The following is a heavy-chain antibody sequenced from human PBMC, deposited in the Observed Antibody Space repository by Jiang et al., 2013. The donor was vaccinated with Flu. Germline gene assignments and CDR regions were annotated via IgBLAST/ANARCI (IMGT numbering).Heavy chain of an antibody. V-gene: IGHV6-1*01. J-gene: IGHJ4*02. CDR3: AREMGRDGYNCIDY. D-gene: IGHD5-24*01. CDR1: GDSVSSNSAA. CDR2: TYYRSKWYN. Sequence: SQTLSLTCAISGDSVSSNSAAWNWIRQSPSRGLEWLGRTYYRSKWYNHYAVSLKSRITINPDTSRNQFSLQLTSVTPEDTAVYYCAREMGRDGYNCIDYWGQGTLVTVSS.